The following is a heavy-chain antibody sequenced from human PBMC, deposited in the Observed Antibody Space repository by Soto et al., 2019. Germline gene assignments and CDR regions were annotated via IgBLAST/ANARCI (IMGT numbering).Heavy chain of an antibody. CDR1: GGSVSSSTYY. V-gene: IGHV4-61*01. CDR3: ARGGPAALDY. J-gene: IGHJ4*02. D-gene: IGHD6-25*01. CDR2: IYYSGST. Sequence: SETLSLTCTVSGGSVSSSTYYWSWIRQPPGKGLEWIGYIYYSGSTNYNPSLKSRVTISVDTSKNQFSLKLSSVTAADTAVYYCARGGPAALDYWGQGTMVTAPQ.